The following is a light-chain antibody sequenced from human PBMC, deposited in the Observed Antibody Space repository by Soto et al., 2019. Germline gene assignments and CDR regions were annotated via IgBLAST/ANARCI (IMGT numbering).Light chain of an antibody. J-gene: IGKJ4*01. CDR1: QNIRNW. Sequence: DIPMTQSPSTLSASVGDRVTITCRTSQNIRNWLAWYQHRPGKAPRLLIYGATTLESGVPSRFSGSGSGTEFTLTISSLQPDDFATYYGQKYDDYFGGGTRVELK. V-gene: IGKV1-5*01. CDR3: QKYDDY. CDR2: GAT.